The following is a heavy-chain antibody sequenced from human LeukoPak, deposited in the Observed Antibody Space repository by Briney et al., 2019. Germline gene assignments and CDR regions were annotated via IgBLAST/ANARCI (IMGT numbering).Heavy chain of an antibody. CDR2: INSSGSTI. Sequence: GGSLRLSCAASGFTFSTYEINWVRQAPGKGLEWVSYINSSGSTIYYAGSVKGRFTISRDNAKNSLYLQMNSLRAEDTAVYYCARAGYSYAYKDYYYGMDVWGQGTTVTVSS. CDR3: ARAGYSYAYKDYYYGMDV. J-gene: IGHJ6*02. CDR1: GFTFSTYE. D-gene: IGHD5-18*01. V-gene: IGHV3-48*03.